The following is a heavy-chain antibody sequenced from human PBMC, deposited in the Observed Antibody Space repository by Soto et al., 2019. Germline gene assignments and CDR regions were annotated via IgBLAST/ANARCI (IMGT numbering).Heavy chain of an antibody. CDR2: VYYSGST. D-gene: IGHD3-16*01. V-gene: IGHV4-39*01. Sequence: SETLSLTCTVSGGSISSSSYYWGWIRQPPGKGLEWIGNVYYSGSTYYNPSLKSRVTISVDTSKNQFSLKLSSVTAADTAVYYCATGGGYGVTPYGAAVANWFDPWGQGTLVTVSS. CDR1: GGSISSSSYY. J-gene: IGHJ5*02. CDR3: ATGGGYGVTPYGAAVANWFDP.